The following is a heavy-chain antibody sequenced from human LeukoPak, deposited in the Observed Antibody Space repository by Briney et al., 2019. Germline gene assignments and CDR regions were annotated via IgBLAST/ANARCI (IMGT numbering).Heavy chain of an antibody. CDR2: ISYDGSNK. CDR3: AKGGTAMVFDY. J-gene: IGHJ4*02. Sequence: GGSMRLSCAASGFTFSSCGMHWVRQAPGKGLEWVAVISYDGSNKYYADSVKGRFTISRDNSKNTLYLQMNSLRAEDTAVYYCAKGGTAMVFDYWGQGTLVTVSS. V-gene: IGHV3-30*18. CDR1: GFTFSSCG. D-gene: IGHD5-18*01.